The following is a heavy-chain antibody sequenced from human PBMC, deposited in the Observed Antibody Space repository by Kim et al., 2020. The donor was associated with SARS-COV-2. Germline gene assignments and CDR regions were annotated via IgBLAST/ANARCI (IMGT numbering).Heavy chain of an antibody. D-gene: IGHD1-1*01. CDR1: GGTFSSYA. J-gene: IGHJ6*02. CDR2: IIPIFGTA. V-gene: IGHV1-69*13. CDR3: ARPSGTTGTEDWYYYYGMDV. Sequence: SVKVSCKASGGTFSSYAISWVRQAPGQGLEWMGGIIPIFGTANYAQKFQGRVTITADESTSTAYMELSSLRSEDTAEYYCARPSGTTGTEDWYYYYGMDVWGQGTTVTVSS.